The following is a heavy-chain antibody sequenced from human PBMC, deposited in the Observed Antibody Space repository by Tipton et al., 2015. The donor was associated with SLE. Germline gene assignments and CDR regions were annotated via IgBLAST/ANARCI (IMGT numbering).Heavy chain of an antibody. Sequence: TLSLTCTVSGASISNYYWSWIRQPPGKGLEWIGYIYYSGSTNYNPSLKSRVTISVDTSKNQFSLKLSSVTAADTAVYYCAREGDFWSGRAFDIWGQGTMVTVSS. J-gene: IGHJ3*02. CDR1: GASISNYY. D-gene: IGHD3-3*01. CDR2: IYYSGST. V-gene: IGHV4-59*01. CDR3: AREGDFWSGRAFDI.